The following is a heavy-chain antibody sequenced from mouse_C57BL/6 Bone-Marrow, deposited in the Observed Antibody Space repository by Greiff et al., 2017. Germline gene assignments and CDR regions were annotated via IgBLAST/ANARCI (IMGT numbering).Heavy chain of an antibody. CDR2: ISSGSSTI. V-gene: IGHV5-17*01. J-gene: IGHJ4*01. CDR3: ARGKGSSFYYAMDY. Sequence: EVQLVESGGGLVKPGGSLKLSCAASGFTFSDYGMHWVRQAPEKGLEWVAYISSGSSTIYYADTVKGRFTISRDNAKNTLFLQMTSLRSEDTAMYYCARGKGSSFYYAMDYWGQGTSVTVSS. D-gene: IGHD1-1*01. CDR1: GFTFSDYG.